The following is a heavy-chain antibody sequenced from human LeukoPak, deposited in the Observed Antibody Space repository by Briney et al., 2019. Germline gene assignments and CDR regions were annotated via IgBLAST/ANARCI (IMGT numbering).Heavy chain of an antibody. D-gene: IGHD2-2*01. CDR3: ARDQGPCTSDSCYANDAFDI. V-gene: IGHV7-4-1*02. Sequence: GASVKVSCKTSGYSFTSYSLNWVRQAPGQGLEWMGWINSHAGNPTYAQDVTGRFVFSLDTSVNTAYLQISRLMPEDTAVYFCARDQGPCTSDSCYANDAFDIWGQGTMVAVSS. CDR1: GYSFTSYS. CDR2: INSHAGNP. J-gene: IGHJ3*02.